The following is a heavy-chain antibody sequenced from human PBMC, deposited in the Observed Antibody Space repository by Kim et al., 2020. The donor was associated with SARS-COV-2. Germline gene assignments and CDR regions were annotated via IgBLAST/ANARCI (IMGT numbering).Heavy chain of an antibody. D-gene: IGHD3-22*01. Sequence: TLSLTCTVSGGSISSGGYYWSWIRQHPGKGLEWIGYIYYSGSTYYNPSLKSRVTISVDTSKNQFSLKLSSVTAADTAVYYCARVPGSSYYDSSGYDYWGQGTLVTVSS. CDR3: ARVPGSSYYDSSGYDY. J-gene: IGHJ4*02. CDR1: GGSISSGGYY. V-gene: IGHV4-31*03. CDR2: IYYSGST.